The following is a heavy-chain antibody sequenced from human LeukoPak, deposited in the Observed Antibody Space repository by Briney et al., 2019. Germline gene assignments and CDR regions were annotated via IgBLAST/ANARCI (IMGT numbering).Heavy chain of an antibody. V-gene: IGHV3-30*03. CDR2: LSSDGSEK. CDR3: ARAGCGNYWLIDS. J-gene: IGHJ4*02. D-gene: IGHD1-7*01. Sequence: GGSLRLSCVASGFTFSNFAMHWVRQAPGKGPEWVSLLSSDGSEKNCADSVKGRFTISRDNSKNTLYLQMNSLRDEDTAVYYCARAGCGNYWLIDSWGQGTLVTVSS. CDR1: GFTFSNFA.